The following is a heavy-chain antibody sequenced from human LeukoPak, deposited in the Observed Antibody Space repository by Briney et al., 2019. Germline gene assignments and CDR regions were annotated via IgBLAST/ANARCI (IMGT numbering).Heavy chain of an antibody. CDR3: ARGEIAAVP. CDR2: IYYSGST. Sequence: SETPSLTCTVSGGSISSYYWSWIRQPPGKGLEWIGYIYYSGSTSYNPSLKSRVTISVDTSKNQFSLKLSSVTAADTAVYYCARGEIAAVPWGQGTLVTVSS. J-gene: IGHJ5*02. V-gene: IGHV4-59*01. D-gene: IGHD6-13*01. CDR1: GGSISSYY.